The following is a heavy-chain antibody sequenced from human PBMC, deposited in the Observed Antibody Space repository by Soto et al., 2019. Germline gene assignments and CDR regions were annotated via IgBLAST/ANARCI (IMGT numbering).Heavy chain of an antibody. V-gene: IGHV4-59*02. CDR1: GDSVSSYY. CDR3: ALRSMAVVPEY. J-gene: IGHJ4*02. D-gene: IGHD3-22*01. Sequence: QVQLQESGPGLVKPSESLSLTCAVSGDSVSSYYCMWIRQPPGKGLESIGYLYYGRSANYNPSLKSRVTLSVDSSTNQCSLTLSSMTAADTAVYYCALRSMAVVPEYWGQGTLVTVSS. CDR2: LYYGRSA.